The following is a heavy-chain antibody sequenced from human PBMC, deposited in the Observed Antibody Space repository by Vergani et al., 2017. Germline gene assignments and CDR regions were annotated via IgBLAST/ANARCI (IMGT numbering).Heavy chain of an antibody. V-gene: IGHV1-69*01. J-gene: IGHJ4*02. CDR2: IIPIFGTA. D-gene: IGHD3-22*01. Sequence: QVQLVQSGAEVKKPASSVKVSCKASGGTFSSYAIRWVRQAPGQGLEWMGWIIPIFGTANYAQKFQGRGTITADESTSTAYMELSSLRSEDTAVYYCAGASDYYDSSGYRFDYWGQGTLVTVSS. CDR3: AGASDYYDSSGYRFDY. CDR1: GGTFSSYA.